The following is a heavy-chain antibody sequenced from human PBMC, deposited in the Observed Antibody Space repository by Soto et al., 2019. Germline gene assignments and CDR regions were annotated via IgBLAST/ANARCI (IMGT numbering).Heavy chain of an antibody. CDR3: ARGRGGYSSSWYPPEGVLDY. Sequence: QVQLQESGPGLVKPSETLSLTCTVSGGSISSYYWSWIRQPPGKGQEWIGYIYYSGSTNYNPSLKRRVSISVGTSKNQFSLKLSSVTAEDTAVYYCARGRGGYSSSWYPPEGVLDYWGQVTLVTVSS. CDR2: IYYSGST. D-gene: IGHD6-13*01. J-gene: IGHJ4*02. CDR1: GGSISSYY. V-gene: IGHV4-59*01.